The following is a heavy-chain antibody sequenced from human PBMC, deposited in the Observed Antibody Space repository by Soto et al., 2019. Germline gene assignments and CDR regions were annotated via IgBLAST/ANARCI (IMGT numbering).Heavy chain of an antibody. V-gene: IGHV5-51*01. D-gene: IGHD6-13*01. J-gene: IGHJ6*02. CDR2: IYPGDSDT. CDR3: ARTAATGKYYYGVDV. CDR1: GYSFTSYW. Sequence: GESLKISCKGSGYSFTSYWIGWVRQMPGKGLEWMGIIYPGDSDTRYSPSFQGQVTISADKSISTAYLQWSSLKASDTAIYYCARTAATGKYYYGVDVWGQGTTVTVSS.